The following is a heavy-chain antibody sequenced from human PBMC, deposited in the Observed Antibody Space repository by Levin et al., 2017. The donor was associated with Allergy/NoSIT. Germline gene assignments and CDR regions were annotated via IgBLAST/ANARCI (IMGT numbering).Heavy chain of an antibody. CDR2: ISYDGSNK. CDR1: GFTFSRYG. CDR3: AKGFLTYDILTGYPIDYYYYYMDV. J-gene: IGHJ6*03. V-gene: IGHV3-30*18. D-gene: IGHD3-9*01. Sequence: GGSLRLSCAASGFTFSRYGMHWVRQAPGKGLEWVAVISYDGSNKYYADSVKGRFTISRDNSKNALYLQMNSLRAEDTAVYYCAKGFLTYDILTGYPIDYYYYYMDVWGKGTTVTVSS.